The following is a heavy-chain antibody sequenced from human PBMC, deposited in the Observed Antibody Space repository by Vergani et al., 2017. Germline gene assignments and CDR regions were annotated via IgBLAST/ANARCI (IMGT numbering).Heavy chain of an antibody. J-gene: IGHJ6*02. CDR1: GFTFTSSA. CDR2: IVVGSGNT. Sequence: QMQLVQSGPEVKKPGTSVKVSCKASGFTFTSSAVQWVRQARGQRLEWIGWIVVGSGNTNYAQKFQERVTITRDMSTSTAYMELSSLRSEDTAVYYCAADSGFLEWLSTPYGMDGWGQGTTVTVSS. V-gene: IGHV1-58*01. CDR3: AADSGFLEWLSTPYGMDG. D-gene: IGHD3-3*01.